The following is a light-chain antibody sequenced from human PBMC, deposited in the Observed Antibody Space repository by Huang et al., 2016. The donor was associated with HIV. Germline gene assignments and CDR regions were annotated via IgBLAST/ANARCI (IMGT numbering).Light chain of an antibody. CDR1: QRIDTW. V-gene: IGKV1-5*03. CDR3: QQYNSYSVT. CDR2: KAT. Sequence: DIQMTQFPSTLSASLGDRATITCRASQRIDTWLAWYQQKPGKAPKVLIYKATSLESGVPPRFSGSGSGTEFTLTISNLQPDDFATYSCQQYNSYSVTFGQGTKLEIK. J-gene: IGKJ2*01.